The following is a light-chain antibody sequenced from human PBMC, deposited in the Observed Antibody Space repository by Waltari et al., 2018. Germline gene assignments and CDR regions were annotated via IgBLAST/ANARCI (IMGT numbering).Light chain of an antibody. CDR1: SSHIGNNH. CDR3: AAWDDSRSVV. Sequence: QSLLTQSPSASGTPGQRLSIPCPGSSSHIGNNHVYWYQHFPGTAPRLLIYDTDRRPSGVPERFSASKSGTSASLAISGLRSEDEADYYCAAWDDSRSVVFGGGTRLTVL. V-gene: IGLV1-47*01. J-gene: IGLJ2*01. CDR2: DTD.